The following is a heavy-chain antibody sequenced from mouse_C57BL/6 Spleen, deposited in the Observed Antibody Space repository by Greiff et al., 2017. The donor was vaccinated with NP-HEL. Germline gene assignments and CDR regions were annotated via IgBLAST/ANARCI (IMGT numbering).Heavy chain of an antibody. Sequence: VQLQQSGASVKISCKASGYAFSSYWMNRVKQRPGKGLEWIGQIYPGDGDTNYNGKFKGKATLTADKSSSTAYMQLSSLTSEDSAVYFCARAGTVVDYWGQGTTLTVSS. CDR2: IYPGDGDT. D-gene: IGHD1-1*01. J-gene: IGHJ2*01. V-gene: IGHV1-80*01. CDR3: ARAGTVVDY. CDR1: GYAFSSYW.